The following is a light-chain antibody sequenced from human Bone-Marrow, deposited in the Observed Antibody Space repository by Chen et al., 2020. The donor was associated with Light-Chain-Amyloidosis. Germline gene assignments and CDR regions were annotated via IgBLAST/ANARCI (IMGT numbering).Light chain of an antibody. Sequence: QSALTQPASVSGSPGQSITISCTGTSSDVGGDNHVSWYQQHPDKAPKLMIYVVTNRPSWVPDRFSGSKSENTASLTISGLQTEDEADYFCSSYTITNTLVFGSGTRVTVL. V-gene: IGLV2-14*01. CDR2: VVT. CDR1: SSDVGGDNH. J-gene: IGLJ1*01. CDR3: SSYTITNTLV.